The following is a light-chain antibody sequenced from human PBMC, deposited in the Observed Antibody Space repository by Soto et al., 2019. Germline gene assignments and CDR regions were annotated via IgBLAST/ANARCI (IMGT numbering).Light chain of an antibody. CDR3: HQRQSWPRT. Sequence: EIVLTQSPATLSSFPGDRVTLSCRASQAVNTRLAWYQHRPGQAPRLLIYLASNRAAGVPARFSGSWSGTDFTLTISDLEPEDFAVYYCHQRQSWPRTFGQGTTVDI. J-gene: IGKJ1*01. V-gene: IGKV3-11*01. CDR1: QAVNTR. CDR2: LAS.